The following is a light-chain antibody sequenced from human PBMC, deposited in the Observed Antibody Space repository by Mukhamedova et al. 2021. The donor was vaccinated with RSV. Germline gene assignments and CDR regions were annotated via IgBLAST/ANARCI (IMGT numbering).Light chain of an antibody. CDR1: QSVSSSY. J-gene: IGKJ1*01. CDR2: GAS. Sequence: GERATLSCRASQSVSSSYLAWYQQKPGQAPRLLIYGASSRATGIPDRFSGSGSGTDFTLTISRLEPEDFAVYYCQQYGSSPLTFGQ. V-gene: IGKV3-20*01. CDR3: QQYGSSPLT.